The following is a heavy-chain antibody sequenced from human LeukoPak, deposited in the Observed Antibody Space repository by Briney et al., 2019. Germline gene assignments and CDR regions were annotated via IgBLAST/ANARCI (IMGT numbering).Heavy chain of an antibody. CDR1: GYTFTGYY. J-gene: IGHJ4*02. CDR2: ISAYNGNT. V-gene: IGHV1-18*04. D-gene: IGHD5-12*01. Sequence: GASVKVSCKASGYTFTGYYMHWVRQAPGQGLEWMGWISAYNGNTNYAQKLQGRVTMTTDTSTSTAYMELRSLRSDDTAVYYCARDSIPNGYKNSFDYWGQGTLVTVSS. CDR3: ARDSIPNGYKNSFDY.